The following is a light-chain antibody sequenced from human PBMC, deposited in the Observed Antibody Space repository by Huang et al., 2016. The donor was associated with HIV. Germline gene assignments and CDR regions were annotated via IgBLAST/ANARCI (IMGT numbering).Light chain of an antibody. CDR2: AAS. CDR3: QQSYSTPWT. V-gene: IGKV1-39*01. J-gene: IGKJ1*01. CDR1: QSINSY. Sequence: DIQMTQSPSSLSASVGDRVTITCRASQSINSYLIWYQHKPGKAPKLLIYAASSLQSGVPSRFSGSGSGTDFTLSISSLQPEDIATYCCQQSYSTPWTFGQGTKVEIK.